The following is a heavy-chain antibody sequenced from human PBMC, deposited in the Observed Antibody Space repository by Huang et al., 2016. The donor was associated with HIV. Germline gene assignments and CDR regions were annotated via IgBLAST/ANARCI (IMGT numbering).Heavy chain of an antibody. J-gene: IGHJ5*02. Sequence: QVQLQQWGGGLLNPSETLSLTCAVYGGSFSGYFWSWIRQPPGKGLAWIGEINHSGSTNYNPSLKSRVTGSLRTSKNQVSLKLSSVTAADTAVYYCARGRLARNTWFDTWGQGTLVTVSS. V-gene: IGHV4-34*01. D-gene: IGHD2-21*01. CDR1: GGSFSGYF. CDR2: INHSGST. CDR3: ARGRLARNTWFDT.